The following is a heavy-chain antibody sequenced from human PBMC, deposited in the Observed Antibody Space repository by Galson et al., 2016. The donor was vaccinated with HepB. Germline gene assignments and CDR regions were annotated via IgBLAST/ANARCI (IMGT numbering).Heavy chain of an antibody. CDR3: AKDLAGSSPYYDGMDV. V-gene: IGHV3-23*01. D-gene: IGHD7-27*01. CDR2: ISAAATNT. J-gene: IGHJ6*04. CDR1: GFSFKTFA. Sequence: SLRLSCAASGFSFKTFAMNWVRQAPGKGLEWVSSISAAATNTFYADSVRGRFTTSRDNSKNALYLQMDGLRDDDTAVYYCAKDLAGSSPYYDGMDVWGNGTTVSVAS.